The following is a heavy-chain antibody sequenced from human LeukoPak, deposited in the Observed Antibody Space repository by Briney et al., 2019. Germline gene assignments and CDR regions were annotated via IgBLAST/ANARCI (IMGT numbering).Heavy chain of an antibody. CDR2: VTISGDTT. CDR3: ARGRGRNPSGYYYYMDV. V-gene: IGHV3-23*01. CDR1: GFIFG. Sequence: PGGSLRLSCGGSGFIFGMNWVRQAPGKGLEWVSSVTISGDTTYYADSVKGRFTISRDNSKNTVFLVMSSLRAEDTAVYYCARGRGRNPSGYYYYMDVWGKGTTVTISS. D-gene: IGHD2-15*01. J-gene: IGHJ6*03.